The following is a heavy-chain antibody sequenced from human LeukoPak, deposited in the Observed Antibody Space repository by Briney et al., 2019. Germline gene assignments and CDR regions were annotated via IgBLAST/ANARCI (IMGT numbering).Heavy chain of an antibody. J-gene: IGHJ4*02. CDR3: AKGGHDFNPFYW. CDR2: IKGGGGDP. CDR1: GFTFSTYA. D-gene: IGHD2-21*02. Sequence: GGSLRLSCADSGFTFSTYAMGWVRQSPGKGLEWFSSIKGGGGDPFYADSVKGRFTISRDNSKNTLFLQLNSLRAEDSAVYYCAKGGHDFNPFYWWGQGTLVTVSS. V-gene: IGHV3-23*01.